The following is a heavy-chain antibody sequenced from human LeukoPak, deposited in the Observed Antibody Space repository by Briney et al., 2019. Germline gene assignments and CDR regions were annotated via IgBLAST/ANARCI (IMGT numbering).Heavy chain of an antibody. CDR3: ARQIASAGTAGFDF. Sequence: NPSETLSLTCTVSGGSISSYYWSWLRQPAGKGLEWIGRIYSTGSTNYNPSLKSRVTMSVDTSKNQFPLRLRSVTAADTAVYYCARQIASAGTAGFDFWGQGALVTVSS. CDR2: IYSTGST. J-gene: IGHJ4*02. D-gene: IGHD6-13*01. V-gene: IGHV4-4*07. CDR1: GGSISSYY.